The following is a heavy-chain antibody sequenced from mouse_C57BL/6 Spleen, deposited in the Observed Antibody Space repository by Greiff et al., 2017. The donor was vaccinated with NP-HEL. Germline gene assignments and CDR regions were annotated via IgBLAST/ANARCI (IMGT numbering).Heavy chain of an antibody. J-gene: IGHJ3*01. V-gene: IGHV5-9-1*02. Sequence: EVMLVESGEGLVKPGGSLKLSCAASGFTFSSYAMSWVRQTPEKRLEWVAYISSGGDYIYYADTVKGRFTISRDNARNTLYLQMSRLKSEDTAMYYCTRDQNDYDGPWFAYWGQGTLVTVSA. D-gene: IGHD2-4*01. CDR2: ISSGGDYI. CDR1: GFTFSSYA. CDR3: TRDQNDYDGPWFAY.